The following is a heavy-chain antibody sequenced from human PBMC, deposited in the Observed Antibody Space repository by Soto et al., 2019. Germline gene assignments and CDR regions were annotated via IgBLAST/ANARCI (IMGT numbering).Heavy chain of an antibody. CDR1: GFTFKHNA. V-gene: IGHV3-30-3*01. CDR2: ISYDGSTK. Sequence: QVQLVESGGGVVQPGRSLTIFCTASGFTFKHNAMHWIRQAPAKGLEWVADISYDGSTKNYADSVKGRFTISRDNPKNTLSLQMSALKGEDTATYYCAREGIAESGPNYYDFWGQGTLVAVSS. J-gene: IGHJ4*02. D-gene: IGHD6-13*01. CDR3: AREGIAESGPNYYDF.